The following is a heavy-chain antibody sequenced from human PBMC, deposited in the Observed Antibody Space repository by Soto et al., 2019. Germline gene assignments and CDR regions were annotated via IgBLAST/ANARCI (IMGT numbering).Heavy chain of an antibody. CDR1: GYTFTSYA. V-gene: IGHV1-3*01. J-gene: IGHJ4*02. CDR3: ARGLGLYYFDY. CDR2: INAGNGNT. Sequence: QVQLVQSGAEVKKPGASVKFSCKASGYTFTSYAMHWVRQAPGQRLEWMGWINAGNGNTKYSQKFQGRVTITRDTSASTPYMELSSLRSEDTAVYYCARGLGLYYFDYWGQGTLVTVSS. D-gene: IGHD1-26*01.